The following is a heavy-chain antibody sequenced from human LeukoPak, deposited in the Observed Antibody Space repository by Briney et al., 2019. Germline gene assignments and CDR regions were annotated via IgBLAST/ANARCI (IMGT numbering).Heavy chain of an antibody. J-gene: IGHJ3*02. D-gene: IGHD5-12*01. CDR3: ARRPWLRKTLGAAFDT. CDR2: IYPGDSDT. V-gene: IGHV5-51*01. CDR1: GYSFTSCW. Sequence: GESLKISCKGSGYSFTSCWIGWVRQMPGKGLEWMGIIYPGDSDTRYSPSFQGQVTISADKSISTAYLQWSSLKASDTAMYYCARRPWLRKTLGAAFDTWGQGTMVTVSS.